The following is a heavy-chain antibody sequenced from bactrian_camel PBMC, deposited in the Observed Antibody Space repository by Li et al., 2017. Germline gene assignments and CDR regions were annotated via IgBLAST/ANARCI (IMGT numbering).Heavy chain of an antibody. CDR2: INSDNSP. Sequence: HVQLVESGRGLVQPGGSLRLSCAASGFTASSYWMYWVRQRPGDQARWVGTINSDNSPHYRDEVEGRFTLSRDNAKNTVYQQMNSLKPEDTAVYYCVGGGTYYVLGTDYWAQGTQVTVSS. D-gene: IGHD2*01. CDR1: GFTASSYW. J-gene: IGHJ4*01. CDR3: VGGGTYYVLGTDY. V-gene: IGHV3S6*01.